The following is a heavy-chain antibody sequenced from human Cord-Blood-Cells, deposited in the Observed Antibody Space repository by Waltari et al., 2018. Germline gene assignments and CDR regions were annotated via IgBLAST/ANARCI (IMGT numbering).Heavy chain of an antibody. J-gene: IGHJ4*02. D-gene: IGHD1-26*01. CDR2: IYHSGGT. V-gene: IGHV4-38-2*01. CDR3: ASGQWELRVYDY. CDR1: GYSISSGYY. Sequence: QVQLQESGPGLVKPSETLSLTCAVSGYSISSGYYWGWIRQPPGKGLEWIGSIYHSGGTYYNPSLKSRVTISVDTSKNQFSLKLSSVTAADTAVYYCASGQWELRVYDYWGQGTLVTVSS.